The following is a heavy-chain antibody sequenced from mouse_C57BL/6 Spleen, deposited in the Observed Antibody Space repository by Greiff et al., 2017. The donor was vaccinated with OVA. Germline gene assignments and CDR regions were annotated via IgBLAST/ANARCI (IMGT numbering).Heavy chain of an antibody. CDR1: GYTFTSYW. CDR2: IYPGSGST. D-gene: IGHD1-1*01. Sequence: QVQLQQPGAELVKPGASVKMSCKASGYTFTSYWITWVKQRPGQGLERIGDIYPGSGSTNYNEKFKSKATLTVDTSSSTAYMQLSSLTSEDSAVYYCARRGYYGSYFDYWGQGTTLTVSS. CDR3: ARRGYYGSYFDY. V-gene: IGHV1-55*01. J-gene: IGHJ2*01.